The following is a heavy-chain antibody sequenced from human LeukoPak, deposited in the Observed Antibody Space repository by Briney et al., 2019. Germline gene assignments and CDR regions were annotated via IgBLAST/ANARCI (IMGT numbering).Heavy chain of an antibody. Sequence: GGSLRLSCAASGFTFSSYAMSWVRQAPGKGLEWVSAISGSGGSTYYADSVKGRFTISRDNSKNTLYLQMNSLKTEDTAVYYCTTARGYLDYWGQGTLVTVSS. V-gene: IGHV3-23*01. CDR1: GFTFSSYA. CDR3: TTARGYLDY. CDR2: ISGSGGST. D-gene: IGHD6-13*01. J-gene: IGHJ4*02.